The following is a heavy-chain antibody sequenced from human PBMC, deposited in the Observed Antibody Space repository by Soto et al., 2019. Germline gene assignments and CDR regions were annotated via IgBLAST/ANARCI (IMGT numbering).Heavy chain of an antibody. V-gene: IGHV3-64D*06. CDR2: ISVNGDIT. J-gene: IGHJ4*02. Sequence: WWSLRLSCAVFGFTFSNSYMHWVRQTPEKGLQYVSSISVNGDITYYPDSVKGRFTISRDNSKSTVYLQMSSLRVEDTGVYYCVKDRFVDYWGQGVLVTVSS. CDR3: VKDRFVDY. CDR1: GFTFSNSY.